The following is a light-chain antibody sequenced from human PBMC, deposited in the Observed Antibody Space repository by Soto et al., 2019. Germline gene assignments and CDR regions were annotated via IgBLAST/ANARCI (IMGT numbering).Light chain of an antibody. J-gene: IGKJ1*01. CDR2: GAS. CDR3: QQYNNFRS. Sequence: TVMTQSPATLSVSPGERATLSCRASQSVSSNLAWYQQKPGQAPRLLIYGASTRATGIPVRFSGSGSGTEFPPTISSLQSEDFAVYYCQQYNNFRSFGQGTKVEIK. CDR1: QSVSSN. V-gene: IGKV3-15*01.